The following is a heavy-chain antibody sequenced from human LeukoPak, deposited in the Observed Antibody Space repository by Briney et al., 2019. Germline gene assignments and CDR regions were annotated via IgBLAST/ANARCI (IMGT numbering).Heavy chain of an antibody. D-gene: IGHD3-16*01. Sequence: GRSLRLSCAASGFTFSSYAMHWVRQAPGKGLEWVAVISYDGSNKYYADSVKGRFTISRDNSKNTLYLQVNSLRAEDTAVYYCARGHLPINMITFGGAPDYWGQGTLVTVSS. CDR3: ARGHLPINMITFGGAPDY. V-gene: IGHV3-30-3*01. J-gene: IGHJ4*02. CDR2: ISYDGSNK. CDR1: GFTFSSYA.